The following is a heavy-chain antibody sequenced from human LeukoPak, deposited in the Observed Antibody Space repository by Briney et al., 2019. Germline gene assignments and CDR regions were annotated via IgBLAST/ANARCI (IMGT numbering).Heavy chain of an antibody. CDR2: IWFDGSKT. CDR3: VIGGENFFDY. V-gene: IGHV3-33*03. Sequence: PGTSLRLSCAASGFNFPRFGMHWVRQTPDTRLQWVAVIWFDGSKTFYDDSVKGRFTISRDNSNNTLFLQMDSLRVEDTAIYYCVIGGENFFDYWGHGTLVAVSP. CDR1: GFNFPRFG. J-gene: IGHJ4*01.